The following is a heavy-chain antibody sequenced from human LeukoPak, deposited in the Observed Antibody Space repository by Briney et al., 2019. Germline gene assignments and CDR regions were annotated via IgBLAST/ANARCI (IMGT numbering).Heavy chain of an antibody. J-gene: IGHJ4*02. CDR3: TCNYYGSGSYYRRGHY. CDR2: ISGSGGST. Sequence: GGSLRLSCAASGFTCSSYAMSWVRQAPGKGLEWVSTISGSGGSTYYADSVKGRFTISRDNSKNTLYLQMNSLRAEDTAVYYCTCNYYGSGSYYRRGHYWGQGTLVTVSS. CDR1: GFTCSSYA. D-gene: IGHD3-10*01. V-gene: IGHV3-23*01.